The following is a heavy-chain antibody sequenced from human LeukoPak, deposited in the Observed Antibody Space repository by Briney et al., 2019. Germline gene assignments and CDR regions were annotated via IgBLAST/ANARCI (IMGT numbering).Heavy chain of an antibody. CDR2: ISNSAI. V-gene: IGHV3-48*01. CDR1: GFTFSNAW. Sequence: GGSLRLFCAASGFTFSNAWMSWVRQAPGKGLEWVSYISNSAILYADSVKGRFTISRDNARNALYLQMNSLRAEDTAVYYCAINGCYRGVCAFDVWGQGTMVTVSS. D-gene: IGHD2-21*01. J-gene: IGHJ3*01. CDR3: AINGCYRGVCAFDV.